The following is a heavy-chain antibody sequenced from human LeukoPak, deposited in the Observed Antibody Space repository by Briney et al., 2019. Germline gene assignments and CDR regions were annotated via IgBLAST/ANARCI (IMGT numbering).Heavy chain of an antibody. CDR3: ARDCEGNGDYLFDY. CDR2: ISSSSSYI. Sequence: GGSLRLSCAASGFTFSRYSMNWVRQAPGKGLEWVSSISSSSSYIYYADSVKGRFTISRDNAKNSLYLQMNSLRDEDTAVYYCARDCEGNGDYLFDYWGQGTLVTVSS. CDR1: GFTFSRYS. D-gene: IGHD4-17*01. V-gene: IGHV3-21*01. J-gene: IGHJ4*02.